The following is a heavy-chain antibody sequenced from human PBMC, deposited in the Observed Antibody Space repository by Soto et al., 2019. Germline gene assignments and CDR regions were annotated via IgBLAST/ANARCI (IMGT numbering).Heavy chain of an antibody. D-gene: IGHD3-10*01. J-gene: IGHJ4*02. Sequence: QVQLQESGPGLVTPSQTLSLTCTVSDDSLTTNKYAWTWIRQNPEKGLEWIGYVYSNGNTRSSPSLQSRVSMSVDTSKSHFSLRLSSVTAADTAVYFCARASYFRPSGSYYFVSWGQGTLVTVSS. CDR3: ARASYFRPSGSYYFVS. CDR2: VYSNGNT. CDR1: DDSLTTNKYA. V-gene: IGHV4-31*03.